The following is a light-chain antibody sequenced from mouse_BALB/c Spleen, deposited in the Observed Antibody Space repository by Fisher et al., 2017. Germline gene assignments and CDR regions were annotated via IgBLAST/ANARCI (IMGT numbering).Light chain of an antibody. Sequence: IVLTQSPALMSASPGEKVTMTCSASSSVSYMYWYQQKPRSSPKPLIHRTSNLASGVPARFSGSGSGTSYSLIISSMEAEDAATYYCQQRSSYPRTFGGGTKLEIK. CDR3: QQRSSYPRT. J-gene: IGKJ1*01. CDR2: RTS. V-gene: IGKV4-68*01. CDR1: SSVSY.